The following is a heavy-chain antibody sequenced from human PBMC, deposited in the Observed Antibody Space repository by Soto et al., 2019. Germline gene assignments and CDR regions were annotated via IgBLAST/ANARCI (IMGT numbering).Heavy chain of an antibody. CDR1: GFTFGSYA. CDR2: ISNDGSNK. D-gene: IGHD3-3*01. CDR3: ARDSAYYDFWSGYSMNYYYGMDV. Sequence: GGSLRLSGAASGFTFGSYAMHWFRQAPGKGLEWLAVISNDGSNKYYADSVKGRFTISRDNSKNTLYLQMNSLRAEDTAVYYCARDSAYYDFWSGYSMNYYYGMDVWGQGTTVTISS. V-gene: IGHV3-30-3*01. J-gene: IGHJ6*02.